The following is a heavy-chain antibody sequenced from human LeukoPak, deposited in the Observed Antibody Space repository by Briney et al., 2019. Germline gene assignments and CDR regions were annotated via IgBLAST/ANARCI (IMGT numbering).Heavy chain of an antibody. CDR1: GGTFSSYA. V-gene: IGHV1-69*13. D-gene: IGHD3-10*01. Sequence: SVKVSCKASGGTFSSYAISWVRQAPGQGLEWMGGIMPIFGTANYAQKFQGRVTITADESTSTAYMELSSLRSEDTAVYYCARGYIGSSSVPKNYYFDYWGQGTLVTVSS. CDR2: IMPIFGTA. J-gene: IGHJ4*02. CDR3: ARGYIGSSSVPKNYYFDY.